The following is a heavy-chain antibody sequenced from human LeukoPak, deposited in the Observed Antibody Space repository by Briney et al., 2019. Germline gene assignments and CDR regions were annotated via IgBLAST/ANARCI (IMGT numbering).Heavy chain of an antibody. CDR3: ARTEDYYDSSGLRHYYFDY. D-gene: IGHD3-22*01. CDR1: GYTFTGYY. Sequence: ASVKVSCKASGYTFTGYYMHWVRQAPGQGLEWMGWINPNSGGTNYAQKFQGRVTMTTDTSTSTAYMELRSLISDDTAVYYCARTEDYYDSSGLRHYYFDYWGQGTLVTVSS. V-gene: IGHV1-2*02. CDR2: INPNSGGT. J-gene: IGHJ4*02.